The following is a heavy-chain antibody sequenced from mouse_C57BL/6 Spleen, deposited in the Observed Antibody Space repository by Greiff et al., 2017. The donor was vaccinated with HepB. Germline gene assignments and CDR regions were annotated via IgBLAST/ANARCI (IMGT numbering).Heavy chain of an antibody. CDR2: IDPEDGDT. CDR3: TTDDGYYVGWFAY. CDR1: GFNIKDYY. J-gene: IGHJ3*01. V-gene: IGHV14-1*01. D-gene: IGHD2-3*01. Sequence: EVQLQQSGAELVRPGASVKLSCTASGFNIKDYYMHWVKQRPEQGLEWIGRIDPEDGDTEYAPKFQGKATMTADTSSNTAYLQLSSLTSEDTAVYYCTTDDGYYVGWFAYWGQRTLVTVSA.